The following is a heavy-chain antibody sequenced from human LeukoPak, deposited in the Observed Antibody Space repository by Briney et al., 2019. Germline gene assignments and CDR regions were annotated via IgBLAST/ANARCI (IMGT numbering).Heavy chain of an antibody. CDR1: GFTFSTYW. D-gene: IGHD6-13*01. V-gene: IGHV3-7*01. CDR3: ARGTSMPAATNRVVDY. Sequence: HPGGSLRLSCAASGFTFSTYWMNWVRQAPGKGLEWVANINQDGSEKHCVDSVKGRFTTSRDNAKNSLYLQMNSLSADDTAIYYCARGTSMPAATNRVVDYWGQGTLVTVSS. J-gene: IGHJ4*02. CDR2: INQDGSEK.